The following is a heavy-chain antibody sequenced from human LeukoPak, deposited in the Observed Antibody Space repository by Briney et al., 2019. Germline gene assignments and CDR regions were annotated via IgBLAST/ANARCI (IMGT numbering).Heavy chain of an antibody. CDR2: INPNSGGT. CDR3: ARGGSSDAYYYYYYYKDV. V-gene: IGHV1-2*02. Sequence: ASVKVSCKASGYTFTGYYMHWVRHAPGQGLEWMGWINPNSGGTNYAQNFQGRVTMTRDTSISTAYMELSRLRSDDTAVYYCARGGSSDAYYYYYYYKDVWGKGTTVTVSS. CDR1: GYTFTGYY. D-gene: IGHD6-6*01. J-gene: IGHJ6*03.